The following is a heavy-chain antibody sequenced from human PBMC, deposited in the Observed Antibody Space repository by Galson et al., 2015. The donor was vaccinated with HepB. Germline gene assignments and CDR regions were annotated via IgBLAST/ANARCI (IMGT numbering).Heavy chain of an antibody. D-gene: IGHD2-21*02. CDR1: GGSMSSSSYY. V-gene: IGHV4-39*01. J-gene: IGHJ4*02. CDR3: ARRPPGDSHDF. CDR2: IYYSGPT. Sequence: SETLSLTCTVSGGSMSSSSYYLAWIRQPPGKGLEWIGSIYYSGPTYYNPSLRSRVTISVDTSKNQFSLKLSSVTAADTAVYYCARRPPGDSHDFWGQGTLVTVSS.